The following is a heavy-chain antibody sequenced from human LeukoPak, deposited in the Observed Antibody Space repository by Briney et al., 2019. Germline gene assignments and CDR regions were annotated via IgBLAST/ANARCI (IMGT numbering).Heavy chain of an antibody. Sequence: SVKVSCKTSGGTFNNSAISWVRQAPGQGLEWLGGIMPLFGTAGYAQEFQGRVTITKDESTRTVYLELTSLTSDDTAVYYCARDVHGDYGSGWFDPWGQGTLVSVSS. CDR3: ARDVHGDYGSGWFDP. D-gene: IGHD4-17*01. CDR2: IMPLFGTA. J-gene: IGHJ5*02. V-gene: IGHV1-69*05. CDR1: GGTFNNSA.